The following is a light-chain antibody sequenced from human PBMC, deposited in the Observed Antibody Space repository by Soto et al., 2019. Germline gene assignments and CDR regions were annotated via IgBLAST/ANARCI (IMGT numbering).Light chain of an antibody. Sequence: QSALTQPASVSGSPGQSITISCTGTSSDVGGYNYVSWYQQHPGKAPKLIIFEVSNRPSGASNRFSGSKSGNTASLTISGLQAEDEDDYYCTSYTVSSSTYVFGTGTKLTVL. CDR1: SSDVGGYNY. J-gene: IGLJ1*01. CDR2: EVS. V-gene: IGLV2-14*01. CDR3: TSYTVSSSTYV.